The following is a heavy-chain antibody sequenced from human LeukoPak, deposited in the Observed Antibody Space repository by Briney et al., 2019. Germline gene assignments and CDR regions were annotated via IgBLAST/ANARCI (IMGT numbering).Heavy chain of an antibody. D-gene: IGHD2-15*01. CDR3: ARSGVATCHY. Sequence: GGSLRLSCQASGFTFSNYAMSWIRQAPGKGLEWVSSINPNDDGRSFFANFVEGRSTISRDDSRSAVYLQMNNLRAEDTAVYYCARSGVATCHYWGQGILVTVSS. V-gene: IGHV3-23*01. J-gene: IGHJ4*02. CDR2: INPNDDGRS. CDR1: GFTFSNYA.